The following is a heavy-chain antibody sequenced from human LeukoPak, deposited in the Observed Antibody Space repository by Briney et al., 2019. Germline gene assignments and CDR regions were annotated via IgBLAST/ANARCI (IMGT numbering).Heavy chain of an antibody. J-gene: IGHJ4*02. CDR3: ARDAVESSYCSSTSCSSDY. CDR1: GGTFSSYA. V-gene: IGHV1-69*04. CDR2: IIPILGIA. D-gene: IGHD2-2*01. Sequence: SVKVSCKASGGTFSSYAISWVRQAPGQGLEWMRRIIPILGIANYAQKFQGRVTITADKSTSTAYMELSSLRSEDTAVYYCARDAVESSYCSSTSCSSDYWGQGTLVTVSS.